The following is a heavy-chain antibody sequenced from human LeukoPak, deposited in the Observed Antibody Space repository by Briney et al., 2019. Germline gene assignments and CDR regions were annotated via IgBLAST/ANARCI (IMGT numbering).Heavy chain of an antibody. J-gene: IGHJ6*03. CDR3: ARLRVSSWYQPTNYYYYMDV. CDR1: GYSISSGYY. CDR2: INHSGST. Sequence: SETLSLTCAVSGYSISSGYYWAWIRQPPGKGLQWIGEINHSGSTNYNPSLKSRVTISVDTSKNQFSLNLSSVTAADTAVYYCARLRVSSWYQPTNYYYYMDVWGRGTTVTISS. D-gene: IGHD6-13*01. V-gene: IGHV4-38-2*01.